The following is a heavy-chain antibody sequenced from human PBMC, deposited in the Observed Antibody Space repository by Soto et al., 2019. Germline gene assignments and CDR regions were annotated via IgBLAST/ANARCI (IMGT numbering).Heavy chain of an antibody. CDR3: ARTLHSSWHYYYGMDV. D-gene: IGHD6-13*01. V-gene: IGHV4-30-2*01. CDR2: IYHSGST. J-gene: IGHJ6*02. Sequence: LSLTCAVSGGSISSGGYSWSWIRQPPGKGLEWIGYIYHSGSTYYNPSLKSRVTISVDRSKNQFSLKLSSVTAADTAVYYCARTLHSSWHYYYGMDVWGQGTTVTVS. CDR1: GGSISSGGYS.